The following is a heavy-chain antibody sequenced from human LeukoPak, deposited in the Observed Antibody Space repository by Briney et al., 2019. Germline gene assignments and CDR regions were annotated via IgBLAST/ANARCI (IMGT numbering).Heavy chain of an antibody. CDR1: GYTFTSYG. D-gene: IGHD1-26*01. CDR2: ISSYNGNT. V-gene: IGHV1-18*01. CDR3: ASASSGSYRVLYFQH. J-gene: IGHJ1*01. Sequence: ASVKVSCKASGYTFTSYGISWVRQAPGQGLEWMGWISSYNGNTNYPQKLQGRVTMTTDTSTSTAYMELRSLRSDDTAVYYCASASSGSYRVLYFQHWGQGTLVTVSS.